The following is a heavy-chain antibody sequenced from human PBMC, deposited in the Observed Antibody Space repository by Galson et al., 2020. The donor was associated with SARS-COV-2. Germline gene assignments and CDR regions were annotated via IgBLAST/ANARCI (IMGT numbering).Heavy chain of an antibody. V-gene: IGHV3-74*01. CDR3: TATRAY. J-gene: IGHJ4*02. Sequence: GGSLRLSCEASGFTFSSYWMHWVRQTPGKGLVWVSRINSNGSSTSYADSVKGRFTISRDNAKNTLYLQMNSLRADDTAVYYCTATRAYWGQGTLVTVSS. D-gene: IGHD1-26*01. CDR2: INSNGSST. CDR1: GFTFSSYW.